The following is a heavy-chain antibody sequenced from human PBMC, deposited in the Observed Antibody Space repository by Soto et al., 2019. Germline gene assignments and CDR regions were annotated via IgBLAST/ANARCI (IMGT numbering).Heavy chain of an antibody. CDR3: AREACSDGSCYFEF. J-gene: IGHJ4*02. CDR1: GGSINSGGYS. D-gene: IGHD2-15*01. Sequence: SETLSLTCAVSGGSINSGGYSWTWIRQPPGKGLEWIGYIYQSGSTSYNTSLKSRVTISVDGSKNQFSLNLRSVTAADTAVYFCAREACSDGSCYFEFWGQGTLVTVSS. V-gene: IGHV4-30-2*01. CDR2: IYQSGST.